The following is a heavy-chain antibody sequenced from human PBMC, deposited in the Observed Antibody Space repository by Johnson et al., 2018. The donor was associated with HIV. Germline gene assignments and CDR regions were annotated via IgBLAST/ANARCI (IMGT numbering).Heavy chain of an antibody. V-gene: IGHV3-23*04. J-gene: IGHJ3*02. D-gene: IGHD1-26*01. Sequence: VQLVESGGGVVQPGRSLRLSCAASGFTFTYYAMSWVRQAPGKGLEWVSGISGSGGSTYYADSVKGRFTISRDNSKNTLFLQMNSLRAEDTAVYYCARAVGAGGIWGQGTMVTVSS. CDR3: ARAVGAGGI. CDR1: GFTFTYYA. CDR2: ISGSGGST.